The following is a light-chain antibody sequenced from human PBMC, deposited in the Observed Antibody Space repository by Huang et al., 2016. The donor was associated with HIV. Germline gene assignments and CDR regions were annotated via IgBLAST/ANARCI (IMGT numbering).Light chain of an antibody. CDR3: QQYDIHPLT. V-gene: IGKV1-8*01. J-gene: IGKJ3*01. CDR2: AAS. Sequence: IRMTQSPSSLSASTGDRVTITCRANQDINNFLARYQQRPGSVPKLLIYAASTLQSGVPSRFSGNGSDTDFTLTIGCLHSEDVATYYCQQYDIHPLTFGPGTRVDIK. CDR1: QDINNF.